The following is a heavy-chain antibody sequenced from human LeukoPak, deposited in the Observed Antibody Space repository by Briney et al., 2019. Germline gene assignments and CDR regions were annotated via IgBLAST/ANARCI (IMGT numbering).Heavy chain of an antibody. CDR1: GGSISSYF. CDR2: IYSTGST. D-gene: IGHD3-3*01. J-gene: IGHJ4*02. V-gene: IGHV4-4*07. Sequence: SETLSLTCTVSGGSISSYFWSWIRQPAGKGLEWIGRIYSTGSTNYNPSLKSRVTMSVDTSKNQFSLKLSSVTAADTAVYYCARVAIFGVVEYYFDYWGQGTLVPVSS. CDR3: ARVAIFGVVEYYFDY.